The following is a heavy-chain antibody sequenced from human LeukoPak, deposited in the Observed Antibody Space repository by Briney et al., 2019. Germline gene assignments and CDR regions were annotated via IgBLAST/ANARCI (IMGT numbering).Heavy chain of an antibody. D-gene: IGHD3-3*01. J-gene: IGHJ4*02. CDR2: ISGSGGST. V-gene: IGHV3-23*01. CDR1: GFTISSYA. CDR3: AKWTREPLRFLEWPYGKDY. Sequence: GRSLRLSCAASGFTISSYAMSWVRQAPGKGLEWVSAISGSGGSTYYADSVKGRFTISRDNSKNTLYLQMNSLRAEDTAVYYCAKWTREPLRFLEWPYGKDYWGQGTLVTVSS.